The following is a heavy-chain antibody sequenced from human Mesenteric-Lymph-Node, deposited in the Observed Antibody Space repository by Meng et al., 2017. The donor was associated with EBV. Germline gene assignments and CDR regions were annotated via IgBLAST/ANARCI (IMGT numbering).Heavy chain of an antibody. Sequence: VQLVQPGAEVKKPGASVKVSCKGSGYTFSDYYIHWVRQAPGQGLEWMGRIYPKSGINHNALKFQGRITMTRDTSISTAYMELSGLRSDDTAVYFCARDISGYYHLQGWGQGTLVTVSS. CDR2: IYPKSGIN. CDR1: GYTFSDYY. V-gene: IGHV1-2*06. D-gene: IGHD3-3*01. J-gene: IGHJ4*02. CDR3: ARDISGYYHLQG.